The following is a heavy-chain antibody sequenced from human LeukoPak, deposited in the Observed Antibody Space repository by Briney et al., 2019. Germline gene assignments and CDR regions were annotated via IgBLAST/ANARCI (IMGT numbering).Heavy chain of an antibody. CDR1: GASIISHY. J-gene: IGHJ4*02. CDR2: IYYRGTT. Sequence: SSETLSLTCTVSGASIISHYWSWIRQPPGKGLEWIGYIYYRGTTSYNPFLKSRVTISVDTSKNQFSLKLNSVTAADTAVYYCARLPRYGGYDHFDYWGQGILVIVSS. V-gene: IGHV4-59*11. CDR3: ARLPRYGGYDHFDY. D-gene: IGHD5-12*01.